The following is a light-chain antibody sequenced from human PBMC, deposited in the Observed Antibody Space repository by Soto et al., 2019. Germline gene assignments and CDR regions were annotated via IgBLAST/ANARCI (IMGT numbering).Light chain of an antibody. CDR1: ESINID. CDR3: QQYRGLS. CDR2: DAS. J-gene: IGKJ4*01. V-gene: IGKV3-15*01. Sequence: EIEMTQSPATLSVSPGERATLSCRASESINIDVAWYQQKPGHPPRLLIYDASTRATGIPARFSGSGSGTEFTLTISSLQSEDCAVYYCQQYRGLSFGGGTKVEYK.